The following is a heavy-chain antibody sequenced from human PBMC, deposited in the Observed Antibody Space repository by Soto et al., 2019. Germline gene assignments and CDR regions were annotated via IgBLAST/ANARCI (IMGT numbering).Heavy chain of an antibody. CDR1: GGSVSSGSYY. Sequence: QVQLQESGPGLVKPSETLSLTCTVSGGSVSSGSYYWSWIRQPPGKGLEWIGYIYYSGSTNYNPSLKSRVTISVDTSKNQFSLKLSSVTAADTAVYYCASSPVVTAILDFDYWGQGTLVTVSS. CDR3: ASSPVVTAILDFDY. CDR2: IYYSGST. D-gene: IGHD2-21*02. V-gene: IGHV4-61*01. J-gene: IGHJ4*02.